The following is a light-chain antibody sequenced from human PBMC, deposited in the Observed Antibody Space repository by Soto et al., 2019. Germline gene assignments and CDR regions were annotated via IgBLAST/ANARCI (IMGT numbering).Light chain of an antibody. CDR2: EAS. J-gene: IGKJ4*01. CDR1: QTVSSS. V-gene: IGKV3-11*01. Sequence: PGERATLSCRASQTVSSSLAWYQQKPGQAPRLLIYEASNRATGIPARFSGSGSGTDFSLIISSLEPEDFAVYYCQQRSNWPLTFGGGTKVDIK. CDR3: QQRSNWPLT.